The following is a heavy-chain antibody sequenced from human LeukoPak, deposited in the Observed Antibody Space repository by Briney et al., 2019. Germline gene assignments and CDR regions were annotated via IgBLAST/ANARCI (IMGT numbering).Heavy chain of an antibody. CDR1: GFTFSSYS. CDR3: AKVRGRTFYYYYMDV. CDR2: ISSSSSNI. J-gene: IGHJ6*03. V-gene: IGHV3-21*01. D-gene: IGHD1/OR15-1a*01. Sequence: GGSLRLSCAASGFTFSSYSMNWVRQAPGKGLKWVSSISSSSSNIYYADSVKGRFTISRDNAKNSLYLQMNSLRAEDTAVYFCAKVRGRTFYYYYMDVWGKGTTVTVSS.